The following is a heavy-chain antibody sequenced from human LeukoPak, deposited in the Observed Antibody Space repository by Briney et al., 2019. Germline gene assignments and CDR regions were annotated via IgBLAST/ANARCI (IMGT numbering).Heavy chain of an antibody. Sequence: PGGSLRLSCAASGFTVSSDYMNWVRQAPGKGLEWVSVIQSGGTTYYADSVKGRFTISRDISKNTLYLQMDSLRAEDTAVYYCTREPWGAKGAAWGMDVWSQGTTVTVSS. D-gene: IGHD1-26*01. CDR2: IQSGGTT. CDR1: GFTVSSDY. CDR3: TREPWGAKGAAWGMDV. V-gene: IGHV3-53*01. J-gene: IGHJ6*02.